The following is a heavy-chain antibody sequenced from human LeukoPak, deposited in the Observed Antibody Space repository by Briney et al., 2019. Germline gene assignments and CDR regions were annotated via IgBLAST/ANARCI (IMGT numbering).Heavy chain of an antibody. J-gene: IGHJ4*02. V-gene: IGHV1-46*01. CDR3: ARGYRSSTNCLPGGY. D-gene: IGHD2-2*01. Sequence: ASVKVSCKASGYTFTNFYIHWVQQAPGQGLEWMGMINPSGGSTSYAQTFQGRVTTTRDTSTSTVHMELSSLRSEDTALYYCARGYRSSTNCLPGGYWGQGTLVTVSS. CDR1: GYTFTNFY. CDR2: INPSGGST.